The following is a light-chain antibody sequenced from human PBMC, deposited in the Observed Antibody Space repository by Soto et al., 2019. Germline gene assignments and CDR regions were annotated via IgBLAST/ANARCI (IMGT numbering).Light chain of an antibody. CDR2: EVN. J-gene: IGLJ1*01. V-gene: IGLV2-8*01. CDR3: SSYAGINNLGV. CDR1: SSDVGGYKY. Sequence: QSAPTQPPSASGSPGQSVTISCTGTSSDVGGYKYVSWYQQHPGKAPKLMIFEVNKRPSGVPDRFSGSKSGNTASLTVSGLQPEDEADYYCSSYAGINNLGVFGTGTKLTVL.